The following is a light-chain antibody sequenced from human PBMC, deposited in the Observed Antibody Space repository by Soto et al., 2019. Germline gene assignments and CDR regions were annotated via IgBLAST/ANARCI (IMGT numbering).Light chain of an antibody. CDR1: QSVTSN. CDR3: QHYDNWPLT. CDR2: GAS. V-gene: IGKV3-15*01. J-gene: IGKJ4*01. Sequence: EIVMTQSPATLSVSPGERATLSCRASQSVTSNLAWYQQKPGQGPRLLVYGASTRATGIPARFSGSGSGTEFTLTISSLQSEDFAVYYCQHYDNWPLTFGGGTKVEI.